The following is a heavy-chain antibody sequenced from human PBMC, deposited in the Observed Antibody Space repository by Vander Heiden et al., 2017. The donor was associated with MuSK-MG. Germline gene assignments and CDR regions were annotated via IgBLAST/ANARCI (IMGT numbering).Heavy chain of an antibody. CDR1: GFIFSNAW. CDR3: STGWYFDL. Sequence: AQLVESGGGLVKPGGSLRLSCGGSGFIFSNAWMSWVRQAPGKGLEWVGRILSKPKGGTTDYAAPVKGRFIISRDDSKNTVYMKMKSLKTEDTALYYCSTGWYFDLWGRGTLVTVSS. J-gene: IGHJ2*01. V-gene: IGHV3-15*01. CDR2: ILSKPKGGTT.